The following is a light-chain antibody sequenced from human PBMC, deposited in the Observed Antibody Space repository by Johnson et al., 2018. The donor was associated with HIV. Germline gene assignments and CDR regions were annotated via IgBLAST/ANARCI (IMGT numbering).Light chain of an antibody. CDR3: GTWDNSLSTGGV. Sequence: QSVLTQSPSVSAAPVQTVTISCSGSSSNIGNNYVSWYQQLPGTAPKLLIYENNKRPSGIPDRFSGSKSGTSATLGITGLQTGDEADYYCGTWDNSLSTGGVFGTGTKVTVL. CDR1: SSNIGNNY. J-gene: IGLJ1*01. CDR2: ENN. V-gene: IGLV1-51*02.